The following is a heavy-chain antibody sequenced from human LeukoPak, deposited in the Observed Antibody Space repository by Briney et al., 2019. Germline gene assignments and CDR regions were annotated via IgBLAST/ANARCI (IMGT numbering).Heavy chain of an antibody. CDR3: ARHYDFWSGYSNWFDP. CDR1: GGTFSSYA. J-gene: IGHJ5*02. D-gene: IGHD3-3*01. Sequence: SVKVSCKASGGTFSSYAISWVRQAPGQGLEWMGGIIPVFGTANYAQKFQGRVTITADESTSTAYMELSSLRSEDTAVYYCARHYDFWSGYSNWFDPWGQGTLVTVSS. V-gene: IGHV1-69*13. CDR2: IIPVFGTA.